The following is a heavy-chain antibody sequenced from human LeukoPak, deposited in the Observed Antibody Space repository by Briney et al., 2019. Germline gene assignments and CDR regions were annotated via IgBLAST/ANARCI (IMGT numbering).Heavy chain of an antibody. CDR2: INTNTGNP. V-gene: IGHV7-4-1*02. D-gene: IGHD3-9*01. J-gene: IGHJ4*02. CDR3: ARDRYDILTGYPPYFDY. Sequence: ASVKVSCKASGYTFTSYAMNWVRQAPGQGLEWMGWINTNTGNPTYAQGFTGRFVFSLDTSVSTAYLQNSSLKAEDTAVYYCARDRYDILTGYPPYFDYWGQGTLVTVSS. CDR1: GYTFTSYA.